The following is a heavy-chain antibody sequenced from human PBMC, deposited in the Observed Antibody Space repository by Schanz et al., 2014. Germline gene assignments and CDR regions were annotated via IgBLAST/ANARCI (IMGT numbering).Heavy chain of an antibody. V-gene: IGHV3-23*01. J-gene: IGHJ4*02. Sequence: EVQLLESGGGLVQPGGSLRLSCAASGFTFSAYAMTWVRQIPGKGLEWVSAISASGGSTYYADSVKGRFTISRDNSKNTLCLQMNSLRAEDTAVYYCAKVRYSSGWRGDYFDEWGQGTLVTDAS. CDR2: ISASGGST. D-gene: IGHD6-25*01. CDR1: GFTFSAYA. CDR3: AKVRYSSGWRGDYFDE.